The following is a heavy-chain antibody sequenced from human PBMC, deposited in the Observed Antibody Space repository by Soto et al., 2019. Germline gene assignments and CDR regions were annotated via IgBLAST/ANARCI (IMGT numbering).Heavy chain of an antibody. V-gene: IGHV4-59*08. CDR1: GGSISSYY. Sequence: SETLSLTCSVSGGSISSYYWSWIRQPPGKGLEWIGYIYYSGSTNYNPSLESRVTISVDTSKNQFSLKLSSVTTADTAVYYCARSIAAAGINWFGPWGQGTLVTVSS. J-gene: IGHJ5*02. CDR2: IYYSGST. D-gene: IGHD6-13*01. CDR3: ARSIAAAGINWFGP.